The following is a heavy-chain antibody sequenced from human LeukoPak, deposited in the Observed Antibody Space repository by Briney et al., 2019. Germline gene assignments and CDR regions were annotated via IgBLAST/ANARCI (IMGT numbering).Heavy chain of an antibody. D-gene: IGHD3-22*01. CDR1: GLTFTRFN. CDR2: ITTSGTYI. J-gene: IGHJ6*02. V-gene: IGHV3-21*06. Sequence: PGGSLRLSCAASGLTFTRFNMSWVRQAPGKGLELVSSITTSGTYIYYADSVKGRFTISRDNAKNSLYLQMNSLRGEDRAVYYCARPFYYDSNGGEGMDVWGQGTTVTVSS. CDR3: ARPFYYDSNGGEGMDV.